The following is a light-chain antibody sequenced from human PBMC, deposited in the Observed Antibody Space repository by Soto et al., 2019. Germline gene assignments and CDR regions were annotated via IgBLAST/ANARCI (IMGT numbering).Light chain of an antibody. CDR3: QQYNNWPPLT. V-gene: IGKV3-15*01. CDR2: GAS. CDR1: QSVSST. Sequence: EIVMTQSPATLSVSPGERATLSCRASQSVSSTFAWYQQKPCQAHSLLIYGASTRATGIPARFSGSGSGTEFTLTISGLQAEDFPVYYCQQYNNWPPLTFSGAIKVDIK. J-gene: IGKJ4*01.